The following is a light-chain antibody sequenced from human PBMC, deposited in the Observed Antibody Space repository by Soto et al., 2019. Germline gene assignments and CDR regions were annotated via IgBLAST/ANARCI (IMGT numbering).Light chain of an antibody. V-gene: IGLV2-11*01. Sequence: QSVLTQPRSVSGSPGQSVTISCTGTSIDVGDSDFVSWYQQHPGKAPKLMIYVVTKRPSGVPDRFSGSKSGNTASLTISGLQAEDEADYYCCSYASSSSYVFGTGTKVTVL. CDR2: VVT. CDR1: SIDVGDSDF. CDR3: CSYASSSSYV. J-gene: IGLJ1*01.